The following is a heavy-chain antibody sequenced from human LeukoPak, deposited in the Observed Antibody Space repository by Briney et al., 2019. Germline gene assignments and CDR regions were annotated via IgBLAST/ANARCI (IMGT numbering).Heavy chain of an antibody. J-gene: IGHJ4*02. CDR1: GGSFSGYY. CDR3: ARGGVYVWGSYRRDFDY. Sequence: SETLSLTCAVYGGSFSGYYWSWIRQPPGKGLEWIGEINHSGSTNYNPSLKSRVTISVDTSKNQFSLKLSSVTAADTAVYYCARGGVYVWGSYRRDFDYWGQGTLVTVSS. CDR2: INHSGST. D-gene: IGHD3-16*02. V-gene: IGHV4-34*01.